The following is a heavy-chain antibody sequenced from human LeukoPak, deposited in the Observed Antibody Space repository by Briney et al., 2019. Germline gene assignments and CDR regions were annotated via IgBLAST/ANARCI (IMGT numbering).Heavy chain of an antibody. CDR3: ARDSTNYGGSDAFDI. D-gene: IGHD4-23*01. CDR2: IYSSGST. V-gene: IGHV4-59*12. Sequence: SETLSLTCTVSGGSISSYYWSWIRQPPGKGLEWIGYIYSSGSTSYNPSFKSRVTVSVDTSKNQFSLKLSSVTAADTAVYYCARDSTNYGGSDAFDIWGQGTMVTVSS. J-gene: IGHJ3*02. CDR1: GGSISSYY.